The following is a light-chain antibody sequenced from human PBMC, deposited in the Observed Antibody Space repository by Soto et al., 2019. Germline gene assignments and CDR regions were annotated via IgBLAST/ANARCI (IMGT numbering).Light chain of an antibody. CDR2: LGS. CDR1: QSLLHSNGYNY. J-gene: IGKJ4*01. CDR3: MQTLQTPLT. V-gene: IGKV2-28*01. Sequence: DIVMTQSPFSLPVTPGEPASISCRSSQSLLHSNGYNYLDWYLQQPGQSPQLLIYLGSNRASWVPDRFSGSGSGTDFTLKIRRVEAEDVGVYYCMQTLQTPLTFGGGTRVEIK.